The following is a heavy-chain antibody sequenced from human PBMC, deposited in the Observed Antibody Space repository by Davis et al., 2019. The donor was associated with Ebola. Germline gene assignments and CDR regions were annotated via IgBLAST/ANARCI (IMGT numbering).Heavy chain of an antibody. CDR1: GFTSSSYA. CDR3: ARGAPRVVVPAAMLG. Sequence: GESLKISCAASGFTSSSYAMHWVRQAPGKGLDWVAVISYDGSNKYYADSVKGRFTISRDNSKNTLYLQMNSLRAEDTAVYYCARGAPRVVVPAAMLGWGQGTLVTVSS. D-gene: IGHD2-2*01. CDR2: ISYDGSNK. V-gene: IGHV3-30-3*01. J-gene: IGHJ4*02.